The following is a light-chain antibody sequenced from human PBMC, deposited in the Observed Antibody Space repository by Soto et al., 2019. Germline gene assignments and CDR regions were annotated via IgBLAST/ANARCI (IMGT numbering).Light chain of an antibody. CDR2: GAS. J-gene: IGKJ2*01. Sequence: EIVLTQSPGTVSLSPGERATLSCRASQSVTSSYLAWYQQKPGQAPRLLIYGASSSATGIPDRFSGSGSGTDFTLTISRLEPEDFAVYYCQQYGASPMYTFGEGTKLEIK. CDR1: QSVTSSY. V-gene: IGKV3-20*01. CDR3: QQYGASPMYT.